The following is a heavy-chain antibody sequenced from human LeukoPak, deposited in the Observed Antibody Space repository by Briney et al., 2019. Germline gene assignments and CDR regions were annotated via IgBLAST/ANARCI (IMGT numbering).Heavy chain of an antibody. CDR2: IKSKTDGGTT. D-gene: IGHD3-10*01. CDR3: TTDPAILWFGELLPLYYYYMDV. V-gene: IGHV3-15*01. CDR1: GFTFSNAW. Sequence: GGSLRLSCAASGFTFSNAWMSWARQAPGKGLEWVGRIKSKTDGGTTDYAAPVKGRFTISRDDSKNTLYLQMNSLKTEDTAVYYCTTDPAILWFGELLPLYYYYMDVWGKGTTVTVSS. J-gene: IGHJ6*03.